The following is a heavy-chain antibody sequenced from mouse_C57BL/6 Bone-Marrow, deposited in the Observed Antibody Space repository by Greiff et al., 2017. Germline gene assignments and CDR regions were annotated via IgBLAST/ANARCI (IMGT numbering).Heavy chain of an antibody. Sequence: VKLMESGAELARPGASVKMSCKASGYTFTSYTMHWVKQRPGQGLEWIGYINPSSGYTKYNQKFKDKATLTADKSSSTAYMQLSSLTSEDSAVYYCAPNWGDYWGQGTTLTVSS. CDR3: APNWGDY. D-gene: IGHD4-1*01. V-gene: IGHV1-4*01. CDR1: GYTFTSYT. J-gene: IGHJ2*01. CDR2: INPSSGYT.